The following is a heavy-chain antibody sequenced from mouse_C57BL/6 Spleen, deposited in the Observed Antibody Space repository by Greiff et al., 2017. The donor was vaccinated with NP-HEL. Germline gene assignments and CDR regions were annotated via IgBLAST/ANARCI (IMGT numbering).Heavy chain of an antibody. CDR2: INPNNGGT. Sequence: VQLKESGPELVKPGASVKIPCKASGYTFTDYNMDWVKQSHGKSLEWIGDINPNNGGTIYNQKFKGKATLTVDKSSSTAYMELRSLTSEDTAVYYCARRTAQATGAMDYWGQGTSVTVSS. D-gene: IGHD3-2*02. CDR1: GYTFTDYN. J-gene: IGHJ4*01. V-gene: IGHV1-18*01. CDR3: ARRTAQATGAMDY.